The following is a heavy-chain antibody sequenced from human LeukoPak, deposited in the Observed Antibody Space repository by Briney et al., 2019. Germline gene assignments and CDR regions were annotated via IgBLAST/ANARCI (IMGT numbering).Heavy chain of an antibody. V-gene: IGHV1-69*04. J-gene: IGHJ6*03. Sequence: SVRVSCKASGGTFSSYAISWVRQAPGQGLEWMGRIIPILGIANYAQKFQGRVTITADESTSTAYMELSGLRSEDTAVYYCARPTGTPYDYYYMDVWGKGTTVTVSS. CDR1: GGTFSSYA. CDR2: IIPILGIA. CDR3: ARPTGTPYDYYYMDV. D-gene: IGHD1-14*01.